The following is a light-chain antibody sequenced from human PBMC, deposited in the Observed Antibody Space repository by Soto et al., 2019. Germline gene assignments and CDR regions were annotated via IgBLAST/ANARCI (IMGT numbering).Light chain of an antibody. Sequence: QLVLTQSPSASASLGASVKLTCTLSRGHSSYAIAWHQQQPEKGPRYLMKLNSDGSHSKGDGIPDRFSGSSSGAERYLPISSLQSEDEADYYCQTWGSGIHYVFGTGTKVTVL. CDR1: RGHSSYA. CDR3: QTWGSGIHYV. V-gene: IGLV4-69*01. J-gene: IGLJ1*01. CDR2: LNSDGSH.